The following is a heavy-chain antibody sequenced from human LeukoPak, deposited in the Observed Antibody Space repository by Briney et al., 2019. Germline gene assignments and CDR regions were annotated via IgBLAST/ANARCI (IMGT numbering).Heavy chain of an antibody. CDR2: IKQDGSEK. Sequence: TGGSLRLSCAASGFSFSDYWMNWVRQAPEKGLEWVANIKQDGSEKYYVDSVKGRSTISRDNAKNTLYLQMNTLRVEDTAVYYCTRDLMDYDVSTGLHHYYMDVWGQGTTVTVSS. J-gene: IGHJ6*02. V-gene: IGHV3-7*01. D-gene: IGHD3-9*01. CDR3: TRDLMDYDVSTGLHHYYMDV. CDR1: GFSFSDYW.